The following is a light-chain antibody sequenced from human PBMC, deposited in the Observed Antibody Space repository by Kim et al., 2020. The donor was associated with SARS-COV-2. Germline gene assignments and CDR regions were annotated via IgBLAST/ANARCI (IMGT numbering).Light chain of an antibody. CDR1: SNDVGGYDY. CDR2: DVA. V-gene: IGLV2-14*03. J-gene: IGLJ2*01. Sequence: GQSITISCTGNSNDVGGYDYVSWYQQHPGKAPKIMIFDVANRPSGVSNRFSGSKSGNTASLTISGLQAEDEADYYCASYTGSNTLVFGGGTKLTVL. CDR3: ASYTGSNTLV.